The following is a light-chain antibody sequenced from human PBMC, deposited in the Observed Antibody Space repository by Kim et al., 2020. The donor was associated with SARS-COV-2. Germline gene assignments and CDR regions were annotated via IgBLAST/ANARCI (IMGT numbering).Light chain of an antibody. J-gene: IGLJ2*01. CDR3: CSYAGSIVV. V-gene: IGLV2-23*02. Sequence: PGQSITSSCIGTSSDVGSYNRVAWYQQHPGKAPKLMIYEVSKRPSGVSNRFSGSKSGNTASLTISGLQAEDEADYYCCSYAGSIVVFGGGTQLTVL. CDR2: EVS. CDR1: SSDVGSYNR.